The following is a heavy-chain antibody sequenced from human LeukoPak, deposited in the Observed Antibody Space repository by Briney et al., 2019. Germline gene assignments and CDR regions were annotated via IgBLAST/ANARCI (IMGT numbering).Heavy chain of an antibody. CDR1: GDSISNYY. CDR3: TIFKWGENWFDP. V-gene: IGHV4-59*01. CDR2: IHHSGTT. J-gene: IGHJ5*02. D-gene: IGHD7-27*01. Sequence: SETLSLTCTVSGDSISNYYCNWIRQPPGKGLEWIGFIHHSGTTNYNPSLKSRVTISLDTSKNQFSLQLSSVTAADTAVYYCTIFKWGENWFDPWGQGTLVTVSS.